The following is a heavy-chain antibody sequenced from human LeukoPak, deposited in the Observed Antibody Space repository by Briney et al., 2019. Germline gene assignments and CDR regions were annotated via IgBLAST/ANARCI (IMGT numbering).Heavy chain of an antibody. CDR3: ANEVRPNDY. J-gene: IGHJ4*02. Sequence: PGGSLRLSCSVSGFTFSSHAMTWVRQAPGRGLEWVSSIDLSDKTYHADSVKGRFTISRDNSRNTLFLQMDSLRAEDSAIYYCANEVRPNDYWGQGTLVTVSS. CDR1: GFTFSSHA. D-gene: IGHD2-2*01. CDR2: IDLSDKT. V-gene: IGHV3-23*01.